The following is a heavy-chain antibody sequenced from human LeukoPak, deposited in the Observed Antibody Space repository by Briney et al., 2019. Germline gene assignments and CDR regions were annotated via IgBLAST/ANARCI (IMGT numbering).Heavy chain of an antibody. CDR1: GFTVSSNY. Sequence: GGSLRLSCAASGFTVSSNYMSWVRQAPGKGLEWVSVIYSGGSTYYADSVKGRFTISRDNSKNTLYLQMNSLRAEDTAVYYCARDYPVVPAATGPPAGDWGQGTLVTVSS. CDR3: ARDYPVVPAATGPPAGD. CDR2: IYSGGST. D-gene: IGHD2-2*01. J-gene: IGHJ4*02. V-gene: IGHV3-53*01.